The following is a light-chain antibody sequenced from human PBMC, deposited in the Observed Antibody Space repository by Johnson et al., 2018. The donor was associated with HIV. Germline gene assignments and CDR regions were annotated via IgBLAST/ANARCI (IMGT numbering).Light chain of an antibody. Sequence: QSVLTQPPSVSAAPGQKVTISCSGSSSNIGNNYVSWYQQLPGTAPKLLIYEKNKRPSGIPDRFSASKSGTSATLDITGLQTGDEADYYCGTWDSNLSVGNVFGTGTKVTVL. J-gene: IGLJ1*01. CDR1: SSNIGNNY. V-gene: IGLV1-51*02. CDR2: EKN. CDR3: GTWDSNLSVGNV.